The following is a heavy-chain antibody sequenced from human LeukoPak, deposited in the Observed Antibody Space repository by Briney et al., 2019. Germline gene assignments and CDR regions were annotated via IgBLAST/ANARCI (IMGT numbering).Heavy chain of an antibody. CDR1: GFTFNTYA. CDR3: AREEWYYFDF. J-gene: IGHJ4*02. CDR2: ISYDGNNK. V-gene: IGHV3-30-3*01. D-gene: IGHD3-3*01. Sequence: PGRSLRLSCTASGFTFNTYAIHWVRQAPGRRLEWVAVISYDGNNKYYADAVTGRFTIARDNSKNTVFLQMNSLRAEDLAVYYFAREEWYYFDFWGQGTLDTVSS.